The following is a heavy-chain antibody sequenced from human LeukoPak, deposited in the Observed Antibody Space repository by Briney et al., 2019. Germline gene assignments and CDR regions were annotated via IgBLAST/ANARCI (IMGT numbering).Heavy chain of an antibody. CDR1: GYTFTGYY. V-gene: IGHV1-2*02. CDR2: ISPNSGGT. CDR3: ARDWGTERIITDY. D-gene: IGHD2/OR15-2a*01. Sequence: GASVKVSCKASGYTFTGYYMHWVRQAPGQGLEWMGWISPNSGGTNYAQKFQGRVTMTRNTSISTAYMELSRLSSDDTAVYYCARDWGTERIITDYWGQGTLVTVSS. J-gene: IGHJ4*02.